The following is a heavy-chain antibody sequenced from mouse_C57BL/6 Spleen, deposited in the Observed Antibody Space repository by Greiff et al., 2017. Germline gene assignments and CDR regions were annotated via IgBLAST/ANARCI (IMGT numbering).Heavy chain of an antibody. V-gene: IGHV1-81*01. CDR2: IYPRSGNT. J-gene: IGHJ2*01. CDR3: ARRGIYYDYDERGGGFDY. D-gene: IGHD2-4*01. CDR1: GYTFTSYG. Sequence: QVQLQQSGAELARPGASVKLSCKASGYTFTSYGISWVKQRTGQGLEWIGEIYPRSGNTYYNEKFKGKATLTADKSSSTAYMELRSLTSEDSAVYFCARRGIYYDYDERGGGFDYWGQGTTLTVSS.